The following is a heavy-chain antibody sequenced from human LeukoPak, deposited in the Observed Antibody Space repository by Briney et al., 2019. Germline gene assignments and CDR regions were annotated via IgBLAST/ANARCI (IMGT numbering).Heavy chain of an antibody. CDR3: ATLGAVAGMSLDY. Sequence: ASVKVSCKASGYTFTSYGISWVRQAPGQGLEWMGWISAYNGNTNYAQKLQGRVTMTEDTSTDTAYMELSSLRSEDTAVYYCATLGAVAGMSLDYWGQGTLVTVSS. V-gene: IGHV1-18*01. J-gene: IGHJ4*02. CDR2: ISAYNGNT. D-gene: IGHD6-19*01. CDR1: GYTFTSYG.